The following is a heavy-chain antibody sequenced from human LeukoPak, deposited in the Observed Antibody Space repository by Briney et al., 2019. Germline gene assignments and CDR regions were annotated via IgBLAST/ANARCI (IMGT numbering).Heavy chain of an antibody. CDR1: GFTFSSYG. CDR2: ISYDGSNK. V-gene: IGHV3-30*03. J-gene: IGHJ4*02. CDR3: ARSTKMATIDY. D-gene: IGHD5-24*01. Sequence: GRSLRLSCAASGFTFSSYGMHWVRQAPGKGLEWVAVISYDGSNKYYADSVKGRFTISRDNSKNTLYLQMNSLRAEDTAVYYCARSTKMATIDYWGQGTLVTVSS.